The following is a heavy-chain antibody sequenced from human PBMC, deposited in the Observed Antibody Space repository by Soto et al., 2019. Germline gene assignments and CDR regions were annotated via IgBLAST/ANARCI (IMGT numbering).Heavy chain of an antibody. D-gene: IGHD6-13*01. CDR3: AKVIWGIAAAGTKVYYYYYGMDV. J-gene: IGHJ6*02. V-gene: IGHV3-30*18. CDR1: GFTFSSYG. Sequence: GGSLRLSCAASGFTFSSYGMHWVRQAPGKGLEWVAVISYDGSNKYYADSVKGRFTISRDNSKNTLYLQMNSLRAEDTAVYYCAKVIWGIAAAGTKVYYYYYGMDVWGQGTTVTVSS. CDR2: ISYDGSNK.